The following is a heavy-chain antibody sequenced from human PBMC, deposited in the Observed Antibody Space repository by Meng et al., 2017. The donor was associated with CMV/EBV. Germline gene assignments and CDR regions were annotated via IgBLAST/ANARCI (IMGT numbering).Heavy chain of an antibody. V-gene: IGHV1-18*01. Sequence: ASVKVSCKASGYTFTSYGISWVRQAPGQGLEWMGWISAYNGNTNYAQKLQGRVTMTTDTSTSTAYMELRSPRSDDTAVYYCARHSEEFYDYVWGSYRVLGIFDYWGQGTLVTVSS. CDR2: ISAYNGNT. J-gene: IGHJ4*02. CDR1: GYTFTSYG. D-gene: IGHD3-16*02. CDR3: ARHSEEFYDYVWGSYRVLGIFDY.